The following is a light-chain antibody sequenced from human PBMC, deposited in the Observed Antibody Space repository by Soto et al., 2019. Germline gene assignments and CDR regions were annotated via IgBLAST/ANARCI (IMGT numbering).Light chain of an antibody. Sequence: QSVLTQPASVSGSPGQSITISCTGTSGDVGGYNYVSWYQQQSGKAPNLMIHEVSNRPSGVSNRCSGSKSGNTASLTISGLQAEDEADYYCSSYTSSRAYVFGIGTKVTVL. V-gene: IGLV2-14*01. J-gene: IGLJ1*01. CDR3: SSYTSSRAYV. CDR2: EVS. CDR1: SGDVGGYNY.